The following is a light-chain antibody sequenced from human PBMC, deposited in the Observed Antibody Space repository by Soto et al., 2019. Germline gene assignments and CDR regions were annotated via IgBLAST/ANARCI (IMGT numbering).Light chain of an antibody. J-gene: IGKJ1*01. CDR2: DAS. CDR1: QTISNW. Sequence: DIPLTQSLSTLSASLPERVTIXWRASQTISNWLAWYQVKPGKAPKLLMHDASSLESGVPSRFSGSASGTEFTLTISSLQPDDFATYFCQQYSTYSWTFGQGTKVDIK. V-gene: IGKV1-5*01. CDR3: QQYSTYSWT.